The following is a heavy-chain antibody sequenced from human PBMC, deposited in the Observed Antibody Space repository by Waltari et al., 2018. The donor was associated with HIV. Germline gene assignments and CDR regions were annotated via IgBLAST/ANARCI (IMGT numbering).Heavy chain of an antibody. Sequence: QITLRESGPTLVKPTQTLTLTCTLSGFSISTDGVGVGWIRQPPGKALEWLALFYWDDDKRYSPSLSSRLTITKDTSKNQVVLTLTNMDPVDTATYYCARSLRRLPEYCGGSCYYFDYWGQGSQVTVSS. CDR3: ARSLRRLPEYCGGSCYYFDY. D-gene: IGHD2-15*01. J-gene: IGHJ4*02. CDR2: FYWDDDK. CDR1: GFSISTDGVG. V-gene: IGHV2-5*02.